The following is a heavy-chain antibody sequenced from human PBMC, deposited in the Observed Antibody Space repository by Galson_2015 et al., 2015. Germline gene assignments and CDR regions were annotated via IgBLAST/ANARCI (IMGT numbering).Heavy chain of an antibody. CDR1: GYIFTNNR. Sequence: QSGAEVKKPGESLQISCEGSGYIFTNNRIAWVRQMPGKGLEWMGIIYPGDSSVRYSPSFQGQVTISADKSIDTAFLRWTSLRASDTAIYYCARHPINLYGVGADYWGQGTLVTVSS. V-gene: IGHV5-51*01. J-gene: IGHJ4*02. CDR3: ARHPINLYGVGADY. CDR2: IYPGDSSV. D-gene: IGHD3-10*02.